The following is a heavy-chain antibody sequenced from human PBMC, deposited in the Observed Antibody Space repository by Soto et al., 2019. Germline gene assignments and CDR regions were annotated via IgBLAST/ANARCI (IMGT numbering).Heavy chain of an antibody. CDR2: ISSNGGST. CDR1: GFTLSSYA. J-gene: IGHJ6*02. Sequence: LRLSCSASGFTLSSYAMHWVRQAPGKGLEYVSAISSNGGSTYYADSVKGRFTISRDNSKNTLYLQMSSLRAEDTAVYYCVKDSGYSSGWGRYYYGMDVWGQGTTVTVSS. D-gene: IGHD6-19*01. CDR3: VKDSGYSSGWGRYYYGMDV. V-gene: IGHV3-64D*06.